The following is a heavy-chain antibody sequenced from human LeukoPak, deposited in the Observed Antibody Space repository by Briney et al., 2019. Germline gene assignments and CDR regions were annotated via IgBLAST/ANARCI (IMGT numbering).Heavy chain of an antibody. J-gene: IGHJ4*02. D-gene: IGHD3-10*01. V-gene: IGHV3-21*01. CDR3: ARGGFYDGSGSYFDY. CDR1: GFTFSSYS. CDR2: ISSSSSYI. Sequence: GGSLRLSCAASGFTFSSYSMNWVRQAPGKGLEWVSSISSSSSYIYYADSVKGRFTISGDNAKNSLYLQMNSLRAGDTAVYYCARGGFYDGSGSYFDYWGQGTLVTVSS.